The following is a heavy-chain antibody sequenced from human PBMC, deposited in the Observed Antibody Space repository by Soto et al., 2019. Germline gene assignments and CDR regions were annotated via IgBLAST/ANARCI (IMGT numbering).Heavy chain of an antibody. J-gene: IGHJ6*02. CDR1: GGPFISYA. Sequence: SVKVACKASGGPFISYASIWVRQSPGQGLEWMGGIIPIFGTANYAQKFQGRVTITADESTSTAYMELSSLRSEDTAVYYCARVGGYCSSHRCPFNYYYGMDVCGQGTTVTVSS. V-gene: IGHV1-69*01. CDR2: IIPIFGTA. CDR3: ARVGGYCSSHRCPFNYYYGMDV. D-gene: IGHD2-2*01.